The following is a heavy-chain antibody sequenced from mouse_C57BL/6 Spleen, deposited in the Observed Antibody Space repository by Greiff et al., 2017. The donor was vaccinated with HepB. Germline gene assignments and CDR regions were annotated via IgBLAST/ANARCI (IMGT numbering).Heavy chain of an antibody. CDR1: GYTFTSYW. D-gene: IGHD1-1*01. Sequence: QVQLQQPGAELVKPGASVKLSCKASGYTFTSYWMHWVKQRPGQGLEWIGMIHPNSGSTNYNEKFKSKATLTVDKSSSTAYMQRSSLTSEDSAVYDCARSLHYYGSSFYAMDYWGQGTSVTVSS. J-gene: IGHJ4*01. CDR3: ARSLHYYGSSFYAMDY. CDR2: IHPNSGST. V-gene: IGHV1-64*01.